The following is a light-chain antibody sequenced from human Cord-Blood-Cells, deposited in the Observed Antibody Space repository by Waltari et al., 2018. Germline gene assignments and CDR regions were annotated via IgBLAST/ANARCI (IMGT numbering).Light chain of an antibody. CDR2: EGS. CDR1: SSDVGSYNL. CDR3: CSYAGSSTFYV. Sequence: QSALTQPASVSGSPGQSTTISCTGTSSDVGSYNLVSWYQQHPGKAPKLMIYEGSNRPSGVSNRFSGSKSGNTASLTISGLQAEDEADYYCCSYAGSSTFYVFGTGTKVTVL. J-gene: IGLJ1*01. V-gene: IGLV2-23*01.